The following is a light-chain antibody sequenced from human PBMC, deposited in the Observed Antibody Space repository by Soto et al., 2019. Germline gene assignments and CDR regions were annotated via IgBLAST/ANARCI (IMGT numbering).Light chain of an antibody. CDR1: QSISSW. V-gene: IGKV1-5*03. CDR2: KAS. J-gene: IGKJ1*01. CDR3: QQYNSYSQT. Sequence: DIQMTQSPSTPSSSFGDRVTITCRASQSISSWLAWFQQKPGKAPKLLIYKASTLKSGVPSRFSVSGSGTEFTLTISSLKTDDFATYYCQQYNSYSQTFGQGTKVDIK.